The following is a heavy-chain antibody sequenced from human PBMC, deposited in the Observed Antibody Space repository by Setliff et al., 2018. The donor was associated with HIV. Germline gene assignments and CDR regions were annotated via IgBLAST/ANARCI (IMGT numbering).Heavy chain of an antibody. CDR2: ISGSGGST. V-gene: IGHV3-23*01. J-gene: IGHJ4*02. CDR1: GFTFSSYA. Sequence: PGGSLRLSCAASGFTFSSYAMSWVRQAPGKGLEWVSAISGSGGSTYYADSVRGRFTISRDNSKNTLYLQMNSLRAEDTAIYYCAKTTVITGSEFDYWGQGTLVTVS. CDR3: AKTTVITGSEFDY. D-gene: IGHD4-17*01.